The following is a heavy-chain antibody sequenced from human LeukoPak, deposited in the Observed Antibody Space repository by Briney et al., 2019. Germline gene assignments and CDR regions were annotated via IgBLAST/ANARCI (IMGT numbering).Heavy chain of an antibody. CDR3: ARPMVTTGVDAFDI. CDR1: GFTFSSYS. J-gene: IGHJ3*02. D-gene: IGHD4-17*01. V-gene: IGHV3-7*01. CDR2: IKQDGSEE. Sequence: GGSLRLSCAASGFTFSSYSMIWVRQAPGKGLEWVADIKQDGSEEYYVDSVKGRFTISRDNPKNSLYLQMNSLRVEDTAVYYCARPMVTTGVDAFDIWGRGTMVTVSS.